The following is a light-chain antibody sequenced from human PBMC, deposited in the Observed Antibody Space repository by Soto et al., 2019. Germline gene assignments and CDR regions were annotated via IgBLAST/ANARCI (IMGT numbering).Light chain of an antibody. Sequence: QSALTQPRSVSGSPGQSVTISCTGTSSDVGEYDYVSWYQQHPGKAPKLMIFDVSERPSGVPDRFYGSKTGNTASLTISGLQAEDEDDYYCCSYAGSPYVFGNGTKVTVL. CDR3: CSYAGSPYV. J-gene: IGLJ1*01. CDR2: DVS. V-gene: IGLV2-11*01. CDR1: SSDVGEYDY.